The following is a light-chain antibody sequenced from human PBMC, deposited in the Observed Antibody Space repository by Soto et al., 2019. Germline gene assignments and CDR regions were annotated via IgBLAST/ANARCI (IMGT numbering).Light chain of an antibody. CDR1: QSVSSN. Sequence: EIVMTQSPATLSVSPGERATLSCRASQSVSSNLAWYQQKPGQAPRLLIYGAFTRATGIPARFSGIGSGTEFTLTISSLQSEDFALYYCQQYNDWPLTFGQGTKVDIK. CDR3: QQYNDWPLT. CDR2: GAF. J-gene: IGKJ1*01. V-gene: IGKV3-15*01.